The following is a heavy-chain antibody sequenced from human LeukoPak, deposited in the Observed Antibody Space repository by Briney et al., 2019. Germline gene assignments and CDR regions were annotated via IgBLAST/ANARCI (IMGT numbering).Heavy chain of an antibody. CDR3: ARGLRGISSGYSNFDY. J-gene: IGHJ4*02. D-gene: IGHD3-22*01. CDR2: IYPGDSDT. CDR1: GYSFTSYW. Sequence: GESLKISCKGSGYSFTSYWIGWVRQMPGKGLEWMGIIYPGDSDTRYSPSFQGQVTISADKSISTAYLQWSSLKASDTAVYYCARGLRGISSGYSNFDYWGQGTLVTVSS. V-gene: IGHV5-51*01.